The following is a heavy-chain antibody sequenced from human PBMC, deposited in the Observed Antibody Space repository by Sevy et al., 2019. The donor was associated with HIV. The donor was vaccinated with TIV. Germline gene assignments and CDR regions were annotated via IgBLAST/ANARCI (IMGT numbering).Heavy chain of an antibody. Sequence: GGSLRLSCTGSGFTFGDYAVSWLRQAPGKGLEWVGCIRSKTYGGTTEYAAPVKAMITISTEESKSIAYLQIISLKTEGTAVYYCTRVQGTISEYFYFGMDVWGQGTTVTVSS. J-gene: IGHJ6*02. CDR1: GFTFGDYA. D-gene: IGHD2-21*01. CDR2: IRSKTYGGTT. V-gene: IGHV3-49*03. CDR3: TRVQGTISEYFYFGMDV.